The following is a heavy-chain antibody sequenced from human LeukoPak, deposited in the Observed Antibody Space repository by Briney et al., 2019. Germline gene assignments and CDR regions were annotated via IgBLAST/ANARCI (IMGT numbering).Heavy chain of an antibody. CDR2: IHYTGKP. CDR3: ARFGVDYDMDV. V-gene: IGHV4-59*01. D-gene: IGHD3-16*01. Sequence: GSLRPSCAASGFTFSSYWMSWVRQAPGKGLEWIGQIHYTGKPDYNPSLKSRITISVDTSKNQVSLQVSSVTAADSAIYYCARFGVDYDMDVWGHGTTVTVFS. CDR1: GFTFSSYW. J-gene: IGHJ6*02.